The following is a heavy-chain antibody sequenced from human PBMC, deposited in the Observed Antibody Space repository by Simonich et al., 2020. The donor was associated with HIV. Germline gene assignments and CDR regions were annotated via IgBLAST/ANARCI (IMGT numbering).Heavy chain of an antibody. V-gene: IGHV3-74*01. D-gene: IGHD5-12*01. J-gene: IGHJ3*01. CDR3: VRGPPKFYDDALDF. Sequence: EVQLVESGGGLVQPGGSLRLSCAASGFTFKSYWMHWVRQAPGNGLMGGSRINSDGSSTSYADSVKGRFTISRDNAKNTLYLQMNSLRGEDTAVYYCVRGPPKFYDDALDFWGQGTMVSVSS. CDR1: GFTFKSYW. CDR2: INSDGSST.